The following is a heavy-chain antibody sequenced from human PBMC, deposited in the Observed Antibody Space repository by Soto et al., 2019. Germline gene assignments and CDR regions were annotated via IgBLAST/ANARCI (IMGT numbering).Heavy chain of an antibody. J-gene: IGHJ5*02. CDR3: ARGRIAITGIVFWFDP. V-gene: IGHV1-3*01. D-gene: IGHD1-20*01. CDR1: GDIITNDA. Sequence: QVQLVQSGAEMKKPGASVILSCKASGDIITNDAIHWVRQAPGQGLEWMGWINGGTANTKYSERFQGRVTISRDTSATTVYMELRSLTSEDTAVYYCARGRIAITGIVFWFDPWGQGTLVTVSS. CDR2: INGGTANT.